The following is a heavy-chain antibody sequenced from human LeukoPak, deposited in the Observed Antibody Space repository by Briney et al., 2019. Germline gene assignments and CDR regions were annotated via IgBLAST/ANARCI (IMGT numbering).Heavy chain of an antibody. CDR3: AKGRPYYDFWSGSPPLYMDV. CDR2: IRYDGSNK. J-gene: IGHJ6*03. V-gene: IGHV3-30*02. Sequence: GGSLRLSCAASGFTFSSYGMHWVRQAPGKGLEWVAFIRYDGSNKYYADSVKGRFTISRDNYKNTLYLQMNSLRAEDTAVYYCAKGRPYYDFWSGSPPLYMDVWGKGTTVTVSS. D-gene: IGHD3-3*01. CDR1: GFTFSSYG.